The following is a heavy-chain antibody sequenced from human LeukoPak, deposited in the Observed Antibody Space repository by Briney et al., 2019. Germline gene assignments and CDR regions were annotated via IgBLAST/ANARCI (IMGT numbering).Heavy chain of an antibody. CDR1: GGSISRYY. CDR3: SGERDTAMVTSVWYFDL. CDR2: IYYSGST. D-gene: IGHD5-18*01. Sequence: SETLSLTCTVSGGSISRYYCSWIRQPPGKGLEGIGNIYYSGSTNYNPPLKSPVTISVETFKNQFSLNISSLTAADTALYYRSGERDTAMVTSVWYFDLWGRGTLVTVYS. V-gene: IGHV4-59*01. J-gene: IGHJ2*01.